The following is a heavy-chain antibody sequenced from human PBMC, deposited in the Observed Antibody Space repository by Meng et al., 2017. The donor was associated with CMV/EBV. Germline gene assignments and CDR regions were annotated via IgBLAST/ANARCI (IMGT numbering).Heavy chain of an antibody. Sequence: GSLRLSCTVSGGSISSSSYYWGWIRQPPGKGLEWIGSIYYSGSTYYNPSLKSRVTISVDTSKNQFSLKLSSVTAADTAVYYCARHLELGLFDYWGQGTRVTVSS. CDR1: GGSISSSSYY. J-gene: IGHJ4*02. V-gene: IGHV4-39*01. CDR2: IYYSGST. D-gene: IGHD7-27*01. CDR3: ARHLELGLFDY.